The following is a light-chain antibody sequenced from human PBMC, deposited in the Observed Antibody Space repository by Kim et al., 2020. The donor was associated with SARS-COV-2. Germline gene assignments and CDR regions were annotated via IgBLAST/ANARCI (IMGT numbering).Light chain of an antibody. CDR3: QQYNNWPPWT. Sequence: SPGERATLSCRASQSVSSNLAWYKQKPGQAHRLLVYGESTRATGIPARFSGGGSGTEFTLTISSLQSEDFAVYYCQQYNNWPPWTFGQGTKVDIK. V-gene: IGKV3-15*01. J-gene: IGKJ1*01. CDR2: GES. CDR1: QSVSSN.